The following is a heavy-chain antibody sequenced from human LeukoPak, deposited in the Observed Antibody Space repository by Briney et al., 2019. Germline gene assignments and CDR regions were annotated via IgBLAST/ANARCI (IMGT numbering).Heavy chain of an antibody. Sequence: GGSLRLSCAASGFTFSAYAMSWVRQAPGKGLEWVSAISGSGNTPYYADSVKGRFTVSRDNSNNTLYLQMNTLRAEDTAVYYCARGSSTHGEYYFDYWGQGTLVTVSS. CDR3: ARGSSTHGEYYFDY. V-gene: IGHV3-23*01. J-gene: IGHJ4*02. D-gene: IGHD2-2*01. CDR1: GFTFSAYA. CDR2: ISGSGNTP.